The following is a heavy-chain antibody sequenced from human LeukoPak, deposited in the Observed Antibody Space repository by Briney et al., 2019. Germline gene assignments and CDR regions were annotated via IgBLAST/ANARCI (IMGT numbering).Heavy chain of an antibody. CDR3: ARWGLGPSFDS. CDR1: GFMFNGYS. V-gene: IGHV3-21*01. Sequence: GGSLRLSCAASGFMFNGYSMTWVRQAPGKGLEWVSYISGGSDYIYYTDSVKGRFTISRDNAKKSLYLQLNSLRVEDTAVYYCARWGLGPSFDSWGQGTLVTVPS. CDR2: ISGGSDYI. J-gene: IGHJ4*02. D-gene: IGHD1-26*01.